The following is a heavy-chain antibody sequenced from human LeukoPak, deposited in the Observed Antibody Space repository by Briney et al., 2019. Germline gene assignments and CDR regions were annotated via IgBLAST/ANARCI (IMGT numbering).Heavy chain of an antibody. CDR3: ARAPRSHSSGWLDV. Sequence: SLETLSLTCTVSGGSISSYYWSWIRQPAGKGLEWIGRIYTSGSTNYNPSLKSRVTMSVDTSKNQFSLKLSSVTAADTAVYYCARAPRSHSSGWLDVWGQGITVTVSS. CDR2: IYTSGST. V-gene: IGHV4-4*07. CDR1: GGSISSYY. J-gene: IGHJ6*02. D-gene: IGHD6-19*01.